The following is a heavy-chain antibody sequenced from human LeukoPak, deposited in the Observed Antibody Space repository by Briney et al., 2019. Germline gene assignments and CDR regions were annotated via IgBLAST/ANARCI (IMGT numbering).Heavy chain of an antibody. CDR3: AGRVVVVAARVSWFDP. J-gene: IGHJ5*02. D-gene: IGHD2-15*01. CDR2: INHSGST. Sequence: PSETLSLTCAVYGGSFSGYYWSWIRQPPGKGLEWIGEINHSGSTNYNPSLKSRVTISVDTSKSQFSLKLSSVTAADTAVYYCAGRVVVVAARVSWFDPWGQGTLVTVSS. CDR1: GGSFSGYY. V-gene: IGHV4-34*01.